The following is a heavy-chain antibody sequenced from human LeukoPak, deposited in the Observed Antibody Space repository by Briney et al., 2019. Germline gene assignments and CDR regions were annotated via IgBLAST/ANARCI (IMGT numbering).Heavy chain of an antibody. Sequence: PGGSLRLSCAASGFTFSIYGMHWVRQAPGKGLEWVAVISYDGSNKYYADSVKGRFTIPRDNSKNTLYLQMNSLRAEDTAVYYCAKDTREHLYYYDSSGTFDYWGQGTLVTVSS. CDR3: AKDTREHLYYYDSSGTFDY. CDR2: ISYDGSNK. CDR1: GFTFSIYG. V-gene: IGHV3-30*18. J-gene: IGHJ4*02. D-gene: IGHD3-22*01.